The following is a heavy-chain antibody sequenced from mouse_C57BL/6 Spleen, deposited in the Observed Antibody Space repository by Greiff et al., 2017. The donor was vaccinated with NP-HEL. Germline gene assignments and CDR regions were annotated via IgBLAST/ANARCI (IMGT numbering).Heavy chain of an antibody. J-gene: IGHJ2*01. CDR2: IHPNSGST. Sequence: QVQLQQPGAELVKPGASVKLSCKASGYTFTSYWMHWVKQRPGQGLEWIGMIHPNSGSTNYNEKFKSKATLTVDKSSSTAYMQLSSLTSEDYAVYYCARTPYGNYEDFDYWGQGTTLTVSS. D-gene: IGHD2-1*01. CDR3: ARTPYGNYEDFDY. CDR1: GYTFTSYW. V-gene: IGHV1-64*01.